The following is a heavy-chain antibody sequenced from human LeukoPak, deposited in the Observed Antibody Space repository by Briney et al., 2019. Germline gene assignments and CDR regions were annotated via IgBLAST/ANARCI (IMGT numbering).Heavy chain of an antibody. CDR2: INSDGSTT. CDR3: AKPLRRYDPLDY. D-gene: IGHD5-12*01. Sequence: GGSLRLSCAASGFSFNNYWMYWVRQAPGKGLVWVSRINSDGSTTNYADSVKGRFTISRDNAKNTLYLQMNSLRAEDTAVYYCAKPLRRYDPLDYWGQGTLVTVSS. CDR1: GFSFNNYW. J-gene: IGHJ4*02. V-gene: IGHV3-74*01.